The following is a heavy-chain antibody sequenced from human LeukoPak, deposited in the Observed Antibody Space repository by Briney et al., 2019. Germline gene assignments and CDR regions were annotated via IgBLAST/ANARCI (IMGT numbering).Heavy chain of an antibody. D-gene: IGHD1-26*01. Sequence: SETLSLTCTVSGGSISSYYWSWIRQPPGKGLEWIGYLYYSGSTYNPSLKSRVSISVDTSKNQFSLKLSSVTAADTAVCYCARHGGSYSLDYWGQGTLVTVSS. CDR2: LYYSGST. CDR1: GGSISSYY. CDR3: ARHGGSYSLDY. V-gene: IGHV4-59*08. J-gene: IGHJ4*02.